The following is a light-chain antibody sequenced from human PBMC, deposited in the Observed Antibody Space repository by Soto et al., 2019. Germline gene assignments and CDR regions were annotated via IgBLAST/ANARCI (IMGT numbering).Light chain of an antibody. V-gene: IGKV3-20*01. Sequence: EVVLTQSPGTLSLSPGERATLSCRATQSIPGNYLAWYQQKPGQAPRLLFYSASSRATGVPHSFSGSGSGTDFTLTINRLEPEDFAVYYCQQYGSSHITFGQGTRLEIK. CDR3: QQYGSSHIT. CDR1: QSIPGNY. J-gene: IGKJ5*01. CDR2: SAS.